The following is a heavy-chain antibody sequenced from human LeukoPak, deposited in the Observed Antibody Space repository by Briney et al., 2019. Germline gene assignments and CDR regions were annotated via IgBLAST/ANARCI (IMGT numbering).Heavy chain of an antibody. J-gene: IGHJ4*02. CDR1: GGSISSYY. CDR3: ARVQAYGGKGYFDY. Sequence: SETLSLTCTVYGGSISSYYWSWIRQPPGKGLEWIGYIHYSGSTNYNPSLKSRVTISVDTSKNQFSLKLSSVTAADTAVYYCARVQAYGGKGYFDYWGQGTLVTVSS. D-gene: IGHD4-23*01. CDR2: IHYSGST. V-gene: IGHV4-59*01.